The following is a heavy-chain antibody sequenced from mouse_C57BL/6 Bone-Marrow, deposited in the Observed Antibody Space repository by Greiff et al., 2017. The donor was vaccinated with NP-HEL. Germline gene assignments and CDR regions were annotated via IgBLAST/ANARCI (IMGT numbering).Heavy chain of an antibody. CDR3: ARRKRRQPHFDY. J-gene: IGHJ2*01. D-gene: IGHD6-1*01. Sequence: QVQLQQPGAELVRPGSSVKLSCKASGYTFPSYWMHWVKQRPIQGLEWIGNIDPSDSETHYNQKFKDKATLTVDKSSSTAYMQLSSLTSEDSAVYYCARRKRRQPHFDYWGQGTTLTVSS. V-gene: IGHV1-52*01. CDR1: GYTFPSYW. CDR2: IDPSDSET.